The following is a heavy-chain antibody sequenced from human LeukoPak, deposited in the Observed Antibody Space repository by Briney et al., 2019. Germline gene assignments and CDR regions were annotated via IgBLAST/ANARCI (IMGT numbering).Heavy chain of an antibody. CDR1: GFTFSSSW. CDR2: IKQDGSEK. J-gene: IGHJ5*02. CDR3: AREGYSGYDTA. D-gene: IGHD5-12*01. Sequence: GGSLRLSCAASGFTFSSSWMSWVRQAPGKGLEWVANIKQDGSEKYYVDSVKGRFTISRDYAKNSLYLQMNSLRAEDTAVYYCAREGYSGYDTAWGQGTLVTVSS. V-gene: IGHV3-7*01.